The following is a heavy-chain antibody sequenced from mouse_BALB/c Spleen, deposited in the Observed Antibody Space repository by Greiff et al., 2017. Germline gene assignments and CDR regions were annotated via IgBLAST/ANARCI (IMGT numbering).Heavy chain of an antibody. CDR2: IYPGDGDT. CDR3: ATRDYDAMDY. CDR1: GYAFSSYW. J-gene: IGHJ4*01. V-gene: IGHV1-80*01. Sequence: VQLQQSGAELVRPGSSVKISCKASGYAFSSYWMNWVKQRPGQGLEWIGQIYPGDGDTNYNGKFKGKATLTADKSSSTAYMQLSSLTSEDSAVYFCATRDYDAMDYWGQGTSVTVSS.